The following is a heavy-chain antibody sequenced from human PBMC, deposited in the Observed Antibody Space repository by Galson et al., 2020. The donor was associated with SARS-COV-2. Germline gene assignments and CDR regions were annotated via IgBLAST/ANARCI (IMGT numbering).Heavy chain of an antibody. V-gene: IGHV3-23*01. J-gene: IGHJ6*03. CDR2: VTGSGTNT. Sequence: PVQPLDSPLAVTGSGTNTHYADSVKGRFTFSRDNTKSTVYLQMNSLRAEDTAIYYCAKGGGASYYYYMDVWGEGTTVTVS. D-gene: IGHD3-16*01. CDR3: AKGGGASYYYYMDV.